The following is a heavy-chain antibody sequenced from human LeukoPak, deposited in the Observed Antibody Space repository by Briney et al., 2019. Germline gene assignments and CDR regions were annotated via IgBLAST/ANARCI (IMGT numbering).Heavy chain of an antibody. D-gene: IGHD1-26*01. V-gene: IGHV2-70*04. CDR3: ARMTTTGYSGSFDY. Sequence: KESGPALVKPTQTLTLTCTFSGFSLSTSGMRVSWIRQPPGKALEWLARIDWDDDKFYSTSLKTRLTISKDTSKNQVVLTMTNMDPVDTATYYCARMTTTGYSGSFDYWGQGTLVTVSP. J-gene: IGHJ4*02. CDR1: GFSLSTSGMR. CDR2: IDWDDDK.